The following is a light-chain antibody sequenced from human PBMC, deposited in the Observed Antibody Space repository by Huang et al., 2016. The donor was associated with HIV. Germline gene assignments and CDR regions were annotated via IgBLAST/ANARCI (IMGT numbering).Light chain of an antibody. V-gene: IGKV3-15*01. CDR1: QSISSD. CDR2: GAS. Sequence: EIVMTQSPATLSVFPGGRGTLSCRASQSISSDLAWYQQKPGQAPRLLIYGASVRATDIPARFSGSGSGTEFTLNITSLQSEDFAVYYCQQYNKWPPYTFGQGTKLEIK. J-gene: IGKJ2*01. CDR3: QQYNKWPPYT.